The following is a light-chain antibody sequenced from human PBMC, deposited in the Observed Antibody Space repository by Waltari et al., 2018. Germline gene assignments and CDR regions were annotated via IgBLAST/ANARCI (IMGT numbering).Light chain of an antibody. Sequence: SYELTQSPSLSVSPGQTASITCSGDQLGNKYISWYQQKPGQSPVLLIFQDNMRPSGIPERCAGSNSGNTATLTISGTQAVDEADYYCQAWDSNRYVIFGGGTKLTVL. V-gene: IGLV3-1*01. J-gene: IGLJ2*01. CDR3: QAWDSNRYVI. CDR1: QLGNKY. CDR2: QDN.